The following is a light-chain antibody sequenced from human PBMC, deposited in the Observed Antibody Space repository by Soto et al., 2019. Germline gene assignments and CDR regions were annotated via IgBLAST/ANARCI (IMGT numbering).Light chain of an antibody. V-gene: IGKV1-39*01. Sequence: DILLTQSPSSLSASVGDRVTITCRASESISFYLNWYQQKPGKPPKLLIYAASNLFSGVPSRFSASGHGTEFTLTLTTLPREDFSKHYCQQNYSTFGQGTKMEMK. CDR2: AAS. J-gene: IGKJ1*01. CDR3: QQNYST. CDR1: ESISFY.